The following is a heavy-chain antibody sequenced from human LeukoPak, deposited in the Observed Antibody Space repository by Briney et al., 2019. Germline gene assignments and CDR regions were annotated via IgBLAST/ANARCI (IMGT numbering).Heavy chain of an antibody. D-gene: IGHD3-9*01. CDR2: ISWNSGSI. V-gene: IGHV3-9*01. Sequence: GGSLRLSCAASGFTFDDYAMHWVRQAPGKGLEWVSGISWNSGSIGYADSVKGRFTISRDNAKNSLYLQMNSLRVEDTAVYYCAKIVTGPPPGMDVWGQGTTVTVSS. CDR3: AKIVTGPPPGMDV. CDR1: GFTFDDYA. J-gene: IGHJ6*02.